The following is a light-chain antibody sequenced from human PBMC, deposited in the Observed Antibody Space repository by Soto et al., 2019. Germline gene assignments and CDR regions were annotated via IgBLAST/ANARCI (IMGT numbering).Light chain of an antibody. Sequence: EVVLTQSPDTLSLPPGERATLSCRASQSISSYLAWYQQKPGQAPRLLIYDASSRATGIPARFSGSGSGTDFTHTISSLEPEDFAVYYCQQLTDWPPQGTFGQGTKVEIK. CDR2: DAS. CDR1: QSISSY. V-gene: IGKV3-11*01. CDR3: QQLTDWPPQGT. J-gene: IGKJ1*01.